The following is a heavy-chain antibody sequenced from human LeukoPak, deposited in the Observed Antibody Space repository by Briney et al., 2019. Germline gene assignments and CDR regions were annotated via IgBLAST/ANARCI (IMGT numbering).Heavy chain of an antibody. Sequence: ASVKVSCKASGYTFTSYGISWVRQAPGQGLEWMGWISAYNGNTNYAQKLQGRVTMTTDTSTSTAYMELRSLRSDDTGVYYCARGWADIVVVVAATDAFDIWGQGTMVTVSS. CDR1: GYTFTSYG. CDR3: ARGWADIVVVVAATDAFDI. D-gene: IGHD2-15*01. CDR2: ISAYNGNT. J-gene: IGHJ3*02. V-gene: IGHV1-18*01.